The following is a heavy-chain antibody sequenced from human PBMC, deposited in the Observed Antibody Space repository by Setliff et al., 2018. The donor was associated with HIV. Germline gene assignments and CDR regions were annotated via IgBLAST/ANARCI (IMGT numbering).Heavy chain of an antibody. Sequence: ASVKVSCKASGCTFTSYYMHWVRQAPGKGLEWMGIINPSGGSTSYAQKFQGRVTMTRDTSTSTVYMELSSLRSEDTAVYYCARDGVRGYDSSGYLFSWVRRFHHDYYYYYMDVWGKGTTVTVSS. J-gene: IGHJ6*03. CDR2: INPSGGST. V-gene: IGHV1-46*01. D-gene: IGHD3-22*01. CDR3: ARDGVRGYDSSGYLFSWVRRFHHDYYYYYMDV. CDR1: GCTFTSYY.